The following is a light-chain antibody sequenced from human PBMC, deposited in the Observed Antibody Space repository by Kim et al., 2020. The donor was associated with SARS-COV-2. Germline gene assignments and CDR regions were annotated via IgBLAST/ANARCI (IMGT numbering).Light chain of an antibody. CDR2: DVR. CDR3: SSYTSSNIPYV. CDR1: SSDIGHYDF. Sequence: QSITISCAGASSDIGHYDFVSWYQQHLGKAPKLMVYDVRNRPSGVSSRFSGSKSGNTASLTIFGLQTEDEPTYYCSSYTSSNIPYVFGSGTKVTVL. V-gene: IGLV2-14*03. J-gene: IGLJ1*01.